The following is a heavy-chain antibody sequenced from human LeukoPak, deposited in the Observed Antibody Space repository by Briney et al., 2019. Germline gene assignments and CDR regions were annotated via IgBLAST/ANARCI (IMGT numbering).Heavy chain of an antibody. D-gene: IGHD3-10*01. Sequence: PSETLSLTCTVSGGSISSYYWTWIRQPPGETLEWIGNIFHSGTANYNPSLKGRVTMSVDTSKTQFSLRLDSVTAADSAMYYCASFGGTEDWWGQGTLVIVSS. CDR3: ASFGGTEDW. CDR1: GGSISSYY. J-gene: IGHJ4*02. CDR2: IFHSGTA. V-gene: IGHV4-59*08.